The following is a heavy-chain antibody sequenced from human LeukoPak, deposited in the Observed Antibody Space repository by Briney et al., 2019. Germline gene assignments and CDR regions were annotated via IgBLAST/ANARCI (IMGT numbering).Heavy chain of an antibody. CDR2: INHSGST. D-gene: IGHD5-12*01. V-gene: IGHV4-34*01. Sequence: PSETLSLTRAVYGGSFSVYYWSWIRQPPGKGLEWIGEINHSGSTNYNPSLKSRVTISVDTSKNQFSLKLSSVTAADTAVYYCARGRVATISTALYYFDYWGQGTLVTVSS. J-gene: IGHJ4*02. CDR3: ARGRVATISTALYYFDY. CDR1: GGSFSVYY.